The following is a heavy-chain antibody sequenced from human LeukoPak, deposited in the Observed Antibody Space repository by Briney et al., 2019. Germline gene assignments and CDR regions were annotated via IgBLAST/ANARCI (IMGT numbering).Heavy chain of an antibody. D-gene: IGHD4-23*01. CDR2: ISSSGSTI. CDR1: GFSFSTYE. V-gene: IGHV3-48*03. Sequence: GGSLRLSCAASGFSFSTYEMNWVRQAPGKGLEWVSYISSSGSTIHYADSVKGRFTISRDNSNNILYLQMNGLGAEDTALYYCAKDPLSNGGNTFYFDYWGQGTLVTVSS. J-gene: IGHJ4*02. CDR3: AKDPLSNGGNTFYFDY.